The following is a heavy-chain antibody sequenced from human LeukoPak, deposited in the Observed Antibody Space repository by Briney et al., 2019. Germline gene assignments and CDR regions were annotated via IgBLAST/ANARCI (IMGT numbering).Heavy chain of an antibody. D-gene: IGHD2-2*01. CDR1: GDSVSSNSAA. J-gene: IGHJ5*02. V-gene: IGHV6-1*01. CDR2: TYYRSKWYN. CDR3: ARRLTQYDCFDP. Sequence: SQTLSLTCAISGDSVSSNSAAWNCIRQSPSRGLEWLGRTYYRSKWYNDYAVSVRGRITVNPDTSKNQFSLHLNSVTPEDTAVYCCARRLTQYDCFDPWGQGILVTVSS.